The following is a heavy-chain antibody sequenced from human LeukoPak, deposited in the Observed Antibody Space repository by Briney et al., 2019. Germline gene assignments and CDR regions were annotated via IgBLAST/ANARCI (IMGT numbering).Heavy chain of an antibody. Sequence: SETLSLTCSVYGGSFSGYYWSWIRQPPGKGLEWIGEINHSGSTNYNPSLKSRVTISVDTSKNQFSLKLSSVTAADTAVYYCARGSSSWYVGKANDYWGQGTLVTVSS. V-gene: IGHV4-34*01. CDR1: GGSFSGYY. J-gene: IGHJ4*02. D-gene: IGHD6-13*01. CDR3: ARGSSSWYVGKANDY. CDR2: INHSGST.